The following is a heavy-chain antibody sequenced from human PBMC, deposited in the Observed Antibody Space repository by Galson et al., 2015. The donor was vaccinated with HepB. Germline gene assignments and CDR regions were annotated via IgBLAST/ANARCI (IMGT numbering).Heavy chain of an antibody. J-gene: IGHJ6*02. CDR3: ARVTSIYDFSSRAYSYYYYGMDA. D-gene: IGHD6-19*01. V-gene: IGHV7-4-1*02. CDR1: GYTFTSYV. Sequence: SVKVSCKASGYTFTSYVINWVRQAPGQGLEWMGGINTNTGTPTYAQGFTGRFVFSLDTPVSTAYLQISSLKTEDTAVYYCARVTSIYDFSSRAYSYYYYGMDAWGQGTTVAVSS. CDR2: INTNTGTP.